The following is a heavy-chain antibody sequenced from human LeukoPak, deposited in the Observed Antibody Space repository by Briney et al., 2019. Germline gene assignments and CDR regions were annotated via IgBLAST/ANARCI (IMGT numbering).Heavy chain of an antibody. CDR1: GFNFNDFA. CDR2: IGDAGT. D-gene: IGHD3-16*01. V-gene: IGHV3-23*01. CDR3: AKNLGPSDV. J-gene: IGHJ3*01. Sequence: GGSLRLSCAASGFNFNDFAMTWVRQAPGKGLEWVSSIGDAGTYYADSVKGRFTISRDNSKNMLYLQLNSLRAGDTAMYYCAKNLGPSDVRGQGTMVTVSS.